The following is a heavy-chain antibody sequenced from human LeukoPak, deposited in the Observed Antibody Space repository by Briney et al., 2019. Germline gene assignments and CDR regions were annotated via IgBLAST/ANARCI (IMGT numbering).Heavy chain of an antibody. V-gene: IGHV3-23*01. CDR2: ISGSGYTT. CDR3: AKEQLRDDYYLLP. D-gene: IGHD5-24*01. CDR1: GFTFSSYA. J-gene: IGHJ5*02. Sequence: QPGGSLRLSCAASGFTFSSYAMSWVRQVPGKGLEWVSTISGSGYTTYFADSVKGRFTISRDNSKNTLHLQMNSLRAGDTAVYYCAKEQLRDDYYLLPWGQGTLVTVSS.